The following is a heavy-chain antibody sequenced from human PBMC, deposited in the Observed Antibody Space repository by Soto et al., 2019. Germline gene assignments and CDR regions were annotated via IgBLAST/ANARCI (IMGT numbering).Heavy chain of an antibody. CDR3: ARAVAVAADFDY. Sequence: QVQLVQSGAEEKKPGASVKVSCKASGYTFTGCAMHWVRQITGQRLEWMGWINAGNGNTKYSQKFQGRVTITRDTSASAAYMELSSLSSEDTAVYYCARAVAVAADFDYWGQGTLVTVSS. V-gene: IGHV1-3*05. CDR2: INAGNGNT. D-gene: IGHD6-19*01. CDR1: GYTFTGCA. J-gene: IGHJ4*02.